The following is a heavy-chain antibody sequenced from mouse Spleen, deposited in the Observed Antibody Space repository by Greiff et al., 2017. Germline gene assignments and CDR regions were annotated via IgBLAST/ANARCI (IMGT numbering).Heavy chain of an antibody. CDR2: ISNGGGGI. V-gene: IGHV5-12-2*01. J-gene: IGHJ4*01. CDR3: ARHGDYYGSSYPAYAMDY. D-gene: IGHD1-1*01. CDR1: GFTFSSYT. Sequence: EVQGVESGGGLVQPGGSLKLSCAASGFTFSSYTMSWVRQTPEKRLEWVAYISNGGGGIYYPDTVKGRFTISRDNAKNTLYLQMSSLKSEDTAMYYCARHGDYYGSSYPAYAMDYWGQGTSVTVSS.